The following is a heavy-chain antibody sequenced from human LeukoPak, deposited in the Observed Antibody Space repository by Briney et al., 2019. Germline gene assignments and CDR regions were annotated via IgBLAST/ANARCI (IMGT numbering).Heavy chain of an antibody. J-gene: IGHJ4*02. D-gene: IGHD6-19*01. CDR1: GGSFSNYY. CDR2: TNHGGST. Sequence: SETLSLTCAVYGGSFSNYYWSWIRQPPGKGLEWIGETNHGGSTNYNPSLKSRVTISVDASKNQFSLKLSSVTAADTAVYYCARTRWLVRYFDYWGQGTLVTVSS. V-gene: IGHV4-34*01. CDR3: ARTRWLVRYFDY.